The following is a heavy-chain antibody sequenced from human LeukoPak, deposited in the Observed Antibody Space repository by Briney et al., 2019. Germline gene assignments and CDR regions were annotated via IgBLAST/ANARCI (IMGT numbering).Heavy chain of an antibody. CDR3: ARDSREADYGDSTGVH. CDR2: ISTYNGNT. Sequence: ASVKVSCKASGYTFTNYGINWVRQATGQGLEWMGWISTYNGNTKYAQKFQGRVTWTTDTSTSTAYMELRSLRSDDTAIYYCARDSREADYGDSTGVHWGQGTLVTVSS. J-gene: IGHJ4*02. D-gene: IGHD4-17*01. V-gene: IGHV1-18*01. CDR1: GYTFTNYG.